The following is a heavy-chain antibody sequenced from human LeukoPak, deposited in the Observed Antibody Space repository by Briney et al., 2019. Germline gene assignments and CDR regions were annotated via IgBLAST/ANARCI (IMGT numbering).Heavy chain of an antibody. Sequence: SETLSLTCTVSGGSISSGGYYWSWIRQPPGKGLEWIGYIYYSGSTNYNPSLKSRVTISVDTSKNQFSLKLSSVTAADTAVYYCARAETIVEMATIDWFDPWGQGTLVTVSS. J-gene: IGHJ5*02. V-gene: IGHV4-61*08. CDR3: ARAETIVEMATIDWFDP. CDR1: GGSISSGGYY. D-gene: IGHD5-24*01. CDR2: IYYSGST.